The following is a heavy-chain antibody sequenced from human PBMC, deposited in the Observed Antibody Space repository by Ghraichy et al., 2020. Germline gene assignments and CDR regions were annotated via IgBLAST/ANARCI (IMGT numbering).Heavy chain of an antibody. J-gene: IGHJ4*02. D-gene: IGHD6-19*01. CDR2: ISYSGST. CDR1: GGSISSSDYY. Sequence: SETLSLTCTVSGGSISSSDYYWGWIRQPPGKGLEWIGTISYSGSTYYSPSLKSRVTISVDTSMNQFSLNLRSMTAADTAVYYCARRGYSSAFDDWGRGTLVTVSS. CDR3: ARRGYSSAFDD. V-gene: IGHV4-39*01.